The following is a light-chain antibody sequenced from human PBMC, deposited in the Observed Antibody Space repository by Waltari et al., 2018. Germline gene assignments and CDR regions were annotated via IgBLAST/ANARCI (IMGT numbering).Light chain of an antibody. CDR3: QQYNNWWT. J-gene: IGKJ1*01. Sequence: IVMTQSPATLSVSPGERATVPCRASHSVGSRLAWYQQKPGQSPRLLIYAASTRATGTPARFSGSGSGTHFTLTISSLQSEDFAVYYCQQYNNWWTFGQGTKVEIK. V-gene: IGKV3-15*01. CDR2: AAS. CDR1: HSVGSR.